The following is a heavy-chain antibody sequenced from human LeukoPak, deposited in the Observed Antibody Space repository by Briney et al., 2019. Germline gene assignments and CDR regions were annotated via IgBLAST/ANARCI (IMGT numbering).Heavy chain of an antibody. CDR1: GFTFGNYW. D-gene: IGHD3-10*01. Sequence: GGSLRLSCVASGFTFGNYWIHWVRQVPGKGLVWVSRTSLDGRTTTYADSVKGRFTFSRDDAKNTVYLQMNSLRVEDTAVYYCARDGGSGSLGAFDIWGQGTSVTVSS. V-gene: IGHV3-74*01. CDR2: TSLDGRTT. CDR3: ARDGGSGSLGAFDI. J-gene: IGHJ3*02.